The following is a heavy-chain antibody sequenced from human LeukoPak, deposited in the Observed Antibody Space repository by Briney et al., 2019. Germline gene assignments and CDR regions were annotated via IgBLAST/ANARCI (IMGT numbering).Heavy chain of an antibody. V-gene: IGHV3-30*02. CDR1: GSTFSSYG. CDR2: IRYDGSNK. D-gene: IGHD6-13*01. Sequence: GGSLRLSCAASGSTFSSYGMSWVRQAPGKGLEWVAFIRYDGSNKYYADSVKGRFTISRDNSKNTLYLQMNSLRAEDTAVYYTYSTRGNWGQGTLVTVSS. CDR3: YSTRGN. J-gene: IGHJ4*02.